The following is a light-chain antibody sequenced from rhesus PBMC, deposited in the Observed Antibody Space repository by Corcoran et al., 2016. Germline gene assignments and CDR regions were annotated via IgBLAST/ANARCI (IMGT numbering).Light chain of an antibody. Sequence: DIQMTQSPSALSASVGDRVTISCRASQTIYRNLAWYQQKPGNAPKVLIYAASTLQIGTPSRFSGSGSGNDFTLTISSLQPEDSAVYYCQQYYDYPLTFGGGTKVELK. CDR3: QQYYDYPLT. J-gene: IGKJ4*01. CDR1: QTIYRN. CDR2: AAS. V-gene: IGKV1S8*01.